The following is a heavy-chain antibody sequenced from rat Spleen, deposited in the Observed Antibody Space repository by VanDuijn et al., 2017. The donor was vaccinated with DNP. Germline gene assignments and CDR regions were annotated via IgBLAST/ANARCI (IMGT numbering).Heavy chain of an antibody. V-gene: IGHV2-45*01. CDR2: MWSSGRT. CDR1: GFSLASYN. CDR3: ARHEHYDDGYYYFDN. J-gene: IGHJ2*01. D-gene: IGHD1-12*03. Sequence: QVQLMESGPGLVQPSETLSLTCVVSGFSLASYNVHCVRQPPGKGLEWMGVMWSSGRTDYNSAVQSRLSISRDTSTSQVFLKMNSLQPEDTGTYYCARHEHYDDGYYYFDNWGQGVMVTVSP.